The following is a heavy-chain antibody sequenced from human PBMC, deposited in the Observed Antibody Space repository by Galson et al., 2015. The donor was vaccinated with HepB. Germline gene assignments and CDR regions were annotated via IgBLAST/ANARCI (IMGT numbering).Heavy chain of an antibody. CDR2: ISAGNGNT. D-gene: IGHD2-2*01. J-gene: IGHJ6*02. Sequence: SVKVSCKASGYTFTSYAMHWVRQAPGQRLEWMGWISAGNGNTKYSQKFQGRVTITRDTSASTAYMELSSLRSEDTAVYYCARCGQYCSSTSCYRYYYYGMDVWGQGTTVTVSS. CDR3: ARCGQYCSSTSCYRYYYYGMDV. V-gene: IGHV1-3*01. CDR1: GYTFTSYA.